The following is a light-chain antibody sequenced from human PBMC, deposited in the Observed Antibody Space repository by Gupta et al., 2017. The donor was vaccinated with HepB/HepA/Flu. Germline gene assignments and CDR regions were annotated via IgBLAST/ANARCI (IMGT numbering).Light chain of an antibody. CDR3: CSYAGSNTFYV. CDR2: EVN. J-gene: IGLJ1*01. V-gene: IGLV2-23*02. CDR1: GSDVGTYNL. Sequence: QYVVTQPASVSGSPGPSITISRIGTGSDVGTYNLVSLYQQHPGKAPKLMIYEVNKRPSGVSDRFSGSKSGNTAALTISGLQAEDEGDYYCCSYAGSNTFYVFGSGTEVTVL.